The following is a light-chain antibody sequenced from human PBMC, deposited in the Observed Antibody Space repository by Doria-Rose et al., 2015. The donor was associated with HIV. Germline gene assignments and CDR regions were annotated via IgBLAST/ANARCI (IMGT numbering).Light chain of an antibody. Sequence: SASGPSVQSVSLSCTGTSSDVGGYNYVSWYQQHPGKAPKLMIYEVSKRPSGVPDRFSGSKSGNTASLTVSGLQAEDEADYYCYSYAGSNSGVFGAGTKVTVL. CDR2: EVS. J-gene: IGLJ1*01. V-gene: IGLV2-8*01. CDR1: SSDVGGYNY. CDR3: YSYAGSNSGV.